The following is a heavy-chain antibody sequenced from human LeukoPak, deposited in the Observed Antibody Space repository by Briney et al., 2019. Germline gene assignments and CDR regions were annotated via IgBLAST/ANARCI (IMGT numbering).Heavy chain of an antibody. D-gene: IGHD3-3*01. V-gene: IGHV1-8*02. CDR2: MNPNSGNT. CDR1: GYTFTSYG. J-gene: IGHJ6*02. CDR3: ARVYYDFWSGYYTHYYYGMDV. Sequence: ASVKVSCKASGYTFTSYGINWVRQATGQGLEWMGWMNPNSGNTGYAQKFQGRVTMTRNTSISTAYMELSSLRSEDTAVYYCARVYYDFWSGYYTHYYYGMDVWGQGTTVTVSS.